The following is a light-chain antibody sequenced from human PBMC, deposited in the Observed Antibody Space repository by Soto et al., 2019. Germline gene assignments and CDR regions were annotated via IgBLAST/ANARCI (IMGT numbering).Light chain of an antibody. CDR3: QQYDNLPFG. CDR1: QDITNY. CDR2: DAS. V-gene: IGKV1-33*01. J-gene: IGKJ4*01. Sequence: DLQMSQSPSSLSASVGDGVTITCQASQDITNYLNWCQHKPGKPPKLLIYDASNLETGVPSRFSGSGSGTAFTFTISSLQPEDIATYYCQQYDNLPFGLGGGTKVEIK.